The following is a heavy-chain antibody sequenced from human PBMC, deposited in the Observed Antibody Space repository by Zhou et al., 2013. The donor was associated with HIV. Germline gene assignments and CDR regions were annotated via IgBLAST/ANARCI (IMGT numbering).Heavy chain of an antibody. D-gene: IGHD3-10*01. CDR3: ARARYYYGSGSYYPFDY. CDR1: GAPFSSFA. J-gene: IGHJ4*02. V-gene: IGHV1-69*11. Sequence: QVQLVQSGAEVKKPGSSVKISCRTSGAPFSSFAFNWMRQAPGQGLEWVGGIIPILGTPNYAQKFLGRVAITADEPSGTVYLELSGLRSDDTAVYYCARARYYYGSGSYYPFDYWGQGTLVTVSS. CDR2: IIPILGTP.